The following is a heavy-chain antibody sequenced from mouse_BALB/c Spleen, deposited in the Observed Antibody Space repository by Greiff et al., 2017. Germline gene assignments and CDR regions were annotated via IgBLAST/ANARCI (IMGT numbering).Heavy chain of an antibody. CDR1: GYAFSSSW. CDR2: IYPGDGDT. Sequence: VQLQQSGPELVKPGASVKISCKASGYAFSSSWMNWVKQRPGQGLEWIGRIYPGDGDTNYNGKFKGKATLTADKSSSTAYMQLSSLTSVDSAVYFCARTLTFAYWGQGTLVTVSA. CDR3: ARTLTFAY. V-gene: IGHV1-82*01. J-gene: IGHJ3*01.